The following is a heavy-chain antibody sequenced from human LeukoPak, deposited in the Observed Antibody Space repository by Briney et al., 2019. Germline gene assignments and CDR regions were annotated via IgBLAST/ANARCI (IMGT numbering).Heavy chain of an antibody. J-gene: IGHJ4*02. Sequence: GRSLRLSCAASGFTFSSYAMHWVRQAPGKGLEWVAVISYDGSNKYYADSVKGRFTISRDNSKNTLYLQMNSLRAEDTAVYYCARGTTMVRGVTDNFDYWGQGTLVTVSS. CDR3: ARGTTMVRGVTDNFDY. CDR1: GFTFSSYA. CDR2: ISYDGSNK. V-gene: IGHV3-30-3*01. D-gene: IGHD3-10*01.